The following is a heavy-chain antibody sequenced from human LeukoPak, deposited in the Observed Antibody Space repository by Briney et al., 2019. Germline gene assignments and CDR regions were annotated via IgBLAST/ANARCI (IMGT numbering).Heavy chain of an antibody. Sequence: ASVKVSCKASGYTFTSYDINWVRQATGQGLEWMGWMNPNSGNTGYAQKFQGRVTMTRNTSISTAYMELSSLRSEDTAVYYCARAVSHIAAAEDYWGQGTLVTVSS. J-gene: IGHJ4*02. CDR1: GYTFTSYD. D-gene: IGHD6-13*01. V-gene: IGHV1-8*01. CDR2: MNPNSGNT. CDR3: ARAVSHIAAAEDY.